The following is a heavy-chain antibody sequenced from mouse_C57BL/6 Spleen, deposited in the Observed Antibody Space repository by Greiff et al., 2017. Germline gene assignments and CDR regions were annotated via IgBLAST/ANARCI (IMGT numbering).Heavy chain of an antibody. CDR2: IYPGNSDT. CDR1: GYTFTSYW. CDR3: THYYGSESYAMDY. Sequence: VHVKQSGTVLARPGASVKMSCKTSGYTFTSYWMHWVKQRPGQGLGWIGAIYPGNSDTSYNQKFKGKAKLTAVTSARTADMELSSLTNEDSAVYDCTHYYGSESYAMDYWGQGTSVTVSS. J-gene: IGHJ4*01. V-gene: IGHV1-5*01. D-gene: IGHD1-1*01.